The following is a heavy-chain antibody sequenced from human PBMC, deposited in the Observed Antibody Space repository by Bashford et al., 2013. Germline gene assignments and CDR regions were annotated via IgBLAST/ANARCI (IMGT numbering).Heavy chain of an antibody. J-gene: IGHJ1*01. V-gene: IGHV3-53*01. D-gene: IGHD3-22*01. CDR2: IYSGGST. CDR3: ASRDSSGYYSTLGYFQH. Sequence: VRQAPGKGLEWVSVIYSGGSTYYADSVKGRFTISRDNSKNTLYLQMNSLRAEDTAVYYCASRDSSGYYSTLGYFQHWGQGTLVTVSS.